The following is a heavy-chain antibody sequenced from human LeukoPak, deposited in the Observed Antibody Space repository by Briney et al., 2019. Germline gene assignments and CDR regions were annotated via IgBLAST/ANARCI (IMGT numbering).Heavy chain of an antibody. CDR1: GFTFSSYA. CDR2: ISYDGSDS. J-gene: IGHJ4*02. CDR3: ARDVSSPDFWSGYYSGPKNY. D-gene: IGHD3-3*01. Sequence: HPGGPLRLSCAASGFTFSSYAMHWVRQAPGKGLEWVAVISYDGSDSYYADSVKGRFAISRDNSKNTLYLQMYSLRADDTAVYYCARDVSSPDFWSGYYSGPKNYWGQGTLVTVSS. V-gene: IGHV3-30*09.